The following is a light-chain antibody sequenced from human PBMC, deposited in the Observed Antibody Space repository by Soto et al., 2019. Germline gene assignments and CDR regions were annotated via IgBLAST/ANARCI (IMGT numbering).Light chain of an antibody. J-gene: IGLJ6*01. Sequence: QSVLTQPPSASGTPGQRVSISCSGSSSNIGSHTVKWYQQLPGSAPKLLIYSNNQRPSGVPDRFSGSKSDTSASLDISGLQSEDEADYYCASWDDSLSSWVFGRGTKVTVL. CDR1: SSNIGSHT. V-gene: IGLV1-44*01. CDR3: ASWDDSLSSWV. CDR2: SNN.